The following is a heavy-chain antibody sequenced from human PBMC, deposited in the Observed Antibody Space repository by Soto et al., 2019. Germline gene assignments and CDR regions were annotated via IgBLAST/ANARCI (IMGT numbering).Heavy chain of an antibody. J-gene: IGHJ6*01. Sequence: GASVKVSCKASGYTFTSYYMNWVRQAPGQGLEWMGIINPSGGYTTYAQKFLGRVTITTDKSTSTAYMELSSLRSDDTAVFYCAAGIPGYSYYYSGMDVWGQGTTVTLSS. D-gene: IGHD6-13*01. CDR1: GYTFTSYY. V-gene: IGHV1-46*01. CDR2: INPSGGYT. CDR3: AAGIPGYSYYYSGMDV.